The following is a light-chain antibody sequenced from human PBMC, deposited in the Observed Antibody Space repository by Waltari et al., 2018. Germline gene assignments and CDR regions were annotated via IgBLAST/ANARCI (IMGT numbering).Light chain of an antibody. CDR1: QSVLYSSNNKNY. CDR2: WAS. J-gene: IGKJ2*01. Sequence: DIVMTQSPDSLAVSLGERATISCKSSQSVLYSSNNKNYLAWYQHKPGQPPRLLLYWASPRASGAPDRFTGSGSGTDFTLTISSLQTEDFATYYCQQSYSLYTFGQGTKLEIK. CDR3: QQSYSLYT. V-gene: IGKV4-1*01.